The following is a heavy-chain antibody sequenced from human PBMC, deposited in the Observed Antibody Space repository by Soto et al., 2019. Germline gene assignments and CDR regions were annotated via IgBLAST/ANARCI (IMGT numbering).Heavy chain of an antibody. J-gene: IGHJ4*02. Sequence: GGSLRLSCAASGFTFSSYGMHWVRQAPGKGLEWVAVIWYDGSNKYYADSVKGRFTISRDNSKNTLYLQMNSLRAEDTAVCYCARDYDSSGLDYWGQGTLVTVSS. CDR1: GFTFSSYG. CDR2: IWYDGSNK. V-gene: IGHV3-33*01. D-gene: IGHD3-22*01. CDR3: ARDYDSSGLDY.